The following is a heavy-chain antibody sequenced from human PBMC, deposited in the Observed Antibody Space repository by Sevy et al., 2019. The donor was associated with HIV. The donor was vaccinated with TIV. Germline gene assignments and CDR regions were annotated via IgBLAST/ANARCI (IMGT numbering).Heavy chain of an antibody. CDR1: GFTFSSYA. Sequence: GESLKISCAASGFTFSSYAMHWVRQAPGKGLEWVAVISYDGSNKYYADSVKGRFTISRDNSKNTLYLQMNSLRAEDTAVYYCARDGYYYDSSGIIDYWGQGTLVTVSS. D-gene: IGHD3-22*01. V-gene: IGHV3-30-3*01. J-gene: IGHJ4*02. CDR3: ARDGYYYDSSGIIDY. CDR2: ISYDGSNK.